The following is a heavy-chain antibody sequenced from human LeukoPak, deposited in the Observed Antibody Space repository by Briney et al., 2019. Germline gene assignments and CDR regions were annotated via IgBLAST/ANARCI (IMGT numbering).Heavy chain of an antibody. V-gene: IGHV3-21*01. J-gene: IGHJ4*02. D-gene: IGHD6-13*01. CDR3: ARDQIAAAGTPFDY. CDR1: GFTFSSYS. Sequence: GGSLRLSCAASGFTFSSYSMNWVRQAPGKGLEWVSSISSSSYIYYADSVKGRFTISRDNAKNSLYLQMNSLRAEDAAVYYCARDQIAAAGTPFDYWGQGTLVTVSS. CDR2: ISSSSYI.